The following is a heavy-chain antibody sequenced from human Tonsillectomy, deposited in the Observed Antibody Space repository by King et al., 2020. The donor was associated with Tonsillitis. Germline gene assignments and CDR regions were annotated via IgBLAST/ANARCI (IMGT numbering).Heavy chain of an antibody. CDR1: GFTFSDYY. V-gene: IGHV3-11*06. Sequence: VQLVESGGGLVKPGGSLRLSCAASGFTFSDYYMSWIRQAPGKGLEWVSYISSSSSYTNYADSVKGRFTISRDNAKNSLYLQMNSLRAEDTAVYYCARGGLLWFGELSYCDPWGQGTLVTVSS. CDR2: ISSSSSYT. CDR3: ARGGLLWFGELSYCDP. J-gene: IGHJ5*02. D-gene: IGHD3-10*01.